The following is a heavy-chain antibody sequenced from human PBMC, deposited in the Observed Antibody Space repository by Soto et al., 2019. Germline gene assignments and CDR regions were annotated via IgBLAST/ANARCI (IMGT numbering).Heavy chain of an antibody. D-gene: IGHD2-15*01. Sequence: PGGSLRLSCAASGFTFSSYWMSWVRQAPGKGLEWVANIKQDGSEKYYVDSVKGRFTISRDNAKNSLYLQMNSLRAEDTAVYYCARGNIVVVVAATSLQDYWGQGTLVTV. CDR3: ARGNIVVVVAATSLQDY. V-gene: IGHV3-7*03. CDR2: IKQDGSEK. CDR1: GFTFSSYW. J-gene: IGHJ4*02.